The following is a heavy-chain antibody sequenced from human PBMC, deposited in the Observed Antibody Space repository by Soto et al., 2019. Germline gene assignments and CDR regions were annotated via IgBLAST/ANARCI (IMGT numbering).Heavy chain of an antibody. Sequence: GGSLRLSCAASGFTFSSYAMSWVRQAPGKGLEWVSAISGSGGSTYYADSVKGRFTISRDNSKNTLYLQMNSLRAEDTAVYYCAKHGYDFWSGYYAPEDAFDIWGQGTMVTVSS. CDR1: GFTFSSYA. CDR2: ISGSGGST. D-gene: IGHD3-3*01. CDR3: AKHGYDFWSGYYAPEDAFDI. V-gene: IGHV3-23*01. J-gene: IGHJ3*02.